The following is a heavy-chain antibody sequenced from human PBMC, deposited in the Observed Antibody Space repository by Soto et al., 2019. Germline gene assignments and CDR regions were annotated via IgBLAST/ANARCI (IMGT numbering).Heavy chain of an antibody. V-gene: IGHV1-69*13. CDR2: IIPIFGTA. J-gene: IGHJ3*01. D-gene: IGHD4-17*01. CDR1: GGTIRSAA. Sequence: VEVTSKSAGGTIRSAAIGLLRQAPGQGLEWMGGIIPIFGTANYAQKFQGRVTITADESTSTAYMELSSLRSEDTAVYYCASTHVFYCDSREHYLMYVCDRGTKVT. CDR3: ASTHVFYCDSREHYLMYV.